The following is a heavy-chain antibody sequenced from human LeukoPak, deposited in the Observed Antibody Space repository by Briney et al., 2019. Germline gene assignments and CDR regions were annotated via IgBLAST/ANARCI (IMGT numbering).Heavy chain of an antibody. D-gene: IGHD3-3*01. Sequence: GGSLRLSCAASGFTFSSHGIHWVRQAQGKGPEWVAFLRYDGSNAYYSDSVKGRFTISRDNSRNTVHLEMNRLRPEDTAVYYCAKGGRITLFGVVDSWGQGTLVTVSS. J-gene: IGHJ5*01. CDR3: AKGGRITLFGVVDS. CDR2: LRYDGSNA. V-gene: IGHV3-30*02. CDR1: GFTFSSHG.